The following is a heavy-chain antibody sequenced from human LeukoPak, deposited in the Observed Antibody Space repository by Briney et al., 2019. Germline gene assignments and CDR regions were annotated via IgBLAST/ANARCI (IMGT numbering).Heavy chain of an antibody. CDR3: ARVRNNYDSSGFSAAEY. CDR2: IWYDGTNK. D-gene: IGHD3-22*01. J-gene: IGHJ4*02. CDR1: GISFSSHG. V-gene: IGHV3-33*01. Sequence: GRSLRLSCVVSGISFSSHGMHWVRQAPGKGLEWVAVIWYDGTNKDHADSVKGRFTISRDNSKNTLFLQMTSLRAEDTAVYYCARVRNNYDSSGFSAAEYWGQGTLVTVSS.